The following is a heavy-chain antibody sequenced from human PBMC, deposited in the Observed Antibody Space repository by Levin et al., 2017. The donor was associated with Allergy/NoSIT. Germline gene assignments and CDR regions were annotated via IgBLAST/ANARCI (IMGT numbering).Heavy chain of an antibody. D-gene: IGHD6-13*01. J-gene: IGHJ5*02. Sequence: ASVKVSCQASGYTFTDYPFHWVRQAPGQRPEWMGWIIAGSGNTDYSQRFQGRLTITRDTSASTAYMELRSLTSEDTAVYYCARDARVSGTSHWFDPWGQGTLVTVSS. CDR1: GYTFTDYP. CDR3: ARDARVSGTSHWFDP. CDR2: IIAGSGNT. V-gene: IGHV1-3*01.